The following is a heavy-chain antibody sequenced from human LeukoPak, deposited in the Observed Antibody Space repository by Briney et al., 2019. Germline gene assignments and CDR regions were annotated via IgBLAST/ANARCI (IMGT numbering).Heavy chain of an antibody. V-gene: IGHV3-9*03. CDR3: AKSESLYCTNGVCYQRYFDY. J-gene: IGHJ4*02. Sequence: LSGGSLRLSCAASGFTFDDYAMHWVRHAPGKGLEWVSGISWNSGSIGYADSVKGRFTISRDNAKNSLYLQMNSLRAEDMALYYCAKSESLYCTNGVCYQRYFDYWGQGTLVTVSS. D-gene: IGHD2-8*01. CDR2: ISWNSGSI. CDR1: GFTFDDYA.